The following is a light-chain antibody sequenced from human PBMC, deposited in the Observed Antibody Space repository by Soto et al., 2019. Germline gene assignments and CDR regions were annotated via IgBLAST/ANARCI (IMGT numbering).Light chain of an antibody. V-gene: IGLV2-14*01. CDR1: SSDVGGYNY. CDR3: SSYTSSSTYV. J-gene: IGLJ1*01. CDR2: EVS. Sequence: QSVLTQPASVSGSPGQSITISCTGTSSDVGGYNYVSWYQHHPGKAPKLMIYEVSNRPSGVSNRFSGSKSGNTASLTISGLQAEDEADYYCSSYTSSSTYVFGTAPKVTVL.